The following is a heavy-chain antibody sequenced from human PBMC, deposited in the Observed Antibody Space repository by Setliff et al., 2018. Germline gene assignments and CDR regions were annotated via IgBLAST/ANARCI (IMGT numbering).Heavy chain of an antibody. Sequence: PSETLSLTCAVYGGSFSGYYWSWIRQPPGKGLEWIGEINHSGSTNYNPSLKSRVTISVDTSKNQFSLKLSSVTAADTAVYYCARGPKSGSYNDAFDIWGQGTMVTV. J-gene: IGHJ3*02. CDR2: INHSGST. D-gene: IGHD1-26*01. CDR1: GGSFSGYY. V-gene: IGHV4-34*01. CDR3: ARGPKSGSYNDAFDI.